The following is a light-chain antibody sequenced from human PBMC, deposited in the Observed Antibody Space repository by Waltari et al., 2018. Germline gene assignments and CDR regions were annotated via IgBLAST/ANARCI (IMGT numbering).Light chain of an antibody. J-gene: IGKJ1*01. CDR1: QIVGSW. CDR2: DAS. V-gene: IGKV1-5*01. Sequence: DIHMTQSPYTLSASVGDRVTITCRASQIVGSWLAWYQQKPGKAPDLLIYDASRLETGVPSRFSGSGSETEFTLTISSLQPDDAATYYCLQYDSFWTFGQGTEVQVK. CDR3: LQYDSFWT.